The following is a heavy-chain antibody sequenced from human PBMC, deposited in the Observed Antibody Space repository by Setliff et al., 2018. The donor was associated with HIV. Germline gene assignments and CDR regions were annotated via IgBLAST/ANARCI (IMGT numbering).Heavy chain of an antibody. D-gene: IGHD3-22*01. Sequence: SETLSLTCSVSGDSLRGGDYYYNWIRQSPEKGLEWIGYVSHTGYTYYNPSLKSRVDISLDISKNQFSLNVSFVTAADTAVYYCARDKGRPHYYDDTGSYRSDALDIWGQGTMVTVSS. CDR2: VSHTGYT. J-gene: IGHJ3*02. V-gene: IGHV4-30-4*08. CDR3: ARDKGRPHYYDDTGSYRSDALDI. CDR1: GDSLRGGDYY.